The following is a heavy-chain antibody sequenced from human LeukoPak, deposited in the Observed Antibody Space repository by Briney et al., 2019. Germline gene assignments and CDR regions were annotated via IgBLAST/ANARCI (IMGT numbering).Heavy chain of an antibody. CDR1: AFSFSNYA. Sequence: PGGSLRLSCAASAFSFSNYAMTWVRQAPGKALEWVSAISASGGSTYYADSVKGRFTISRDNSKNTLYLQMNSLRAEDTAVYYCAKDAWPIDYWGQGTLVTVSS. CDR2: ISASGGST. J-gene: IGHJ4*02. V-gene: IGHV3-23*01. CDR3: AKDAWPIDY.